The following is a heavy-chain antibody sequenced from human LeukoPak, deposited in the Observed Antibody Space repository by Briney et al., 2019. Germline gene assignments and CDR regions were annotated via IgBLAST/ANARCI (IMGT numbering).Heavy chain of an antibody. CDR1: GYTFTSYG. J-gene: IGHJ4*02. D-gene: IGHD3-22*01. CDR2: ISAYNGNT. CDR3: ARAASKKLGVKYYYDIRWGYYFDY. V-gene: IGHV1-18*01. Sequence: GASVKVSCKASGYTFTSYGISWVRQAPGQGLEWMGWISAYNGNTNYAQKLQGRVTMTTDTSTSTAYMELRSLRSDDTAVYYCARAASKKLGVKYYYDIRWGYYFDYWGQGTLVTVSS.